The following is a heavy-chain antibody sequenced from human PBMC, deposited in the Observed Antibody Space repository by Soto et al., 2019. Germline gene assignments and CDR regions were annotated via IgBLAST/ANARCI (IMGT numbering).Heavy chain of an antibody. V-gene: IGHV3-30*03. CDR1: GFIFSSHG. D-gene: IGHD2-2*02. J-gene: IGHJ4*02. Sequence: QVLLVESGGGVVQPGRSLRLSCVASGFIFSSHGMHWVRQAPGKGLEWVAMISDDTRDVYYTDSVEGRFTVSRDSSTNTLFLQMNSLRPEDTAVYYCARGKSNTWAFDYWGQGTLVTVSS. CDR2: ISDDTRDV. CDR3: ARGKSNTWAFDY.